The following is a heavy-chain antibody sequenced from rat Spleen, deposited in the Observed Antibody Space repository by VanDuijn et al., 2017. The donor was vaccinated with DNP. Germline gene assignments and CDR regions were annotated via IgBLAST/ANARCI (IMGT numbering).Heavy chain of an antibody. J-gene: IGHJ4*01. CDR2: ISYEGSST. V-gene: IGHV5-22*01. CDR3: ARPQLGAMDA. D-gene: IGHD5-1*01. CDR1: GFTFSDYY. Sequence: EVQLVESGGGLVQPGRSLKLSCAASGFTFSDYYMAWVRQAPKKGLEWVASISYEGSSTYYGDSVKGRFTISRDNAKSTLYLQMNSLRSEDTATYYCARPQLGAMDAWGQGTSVTVSS.